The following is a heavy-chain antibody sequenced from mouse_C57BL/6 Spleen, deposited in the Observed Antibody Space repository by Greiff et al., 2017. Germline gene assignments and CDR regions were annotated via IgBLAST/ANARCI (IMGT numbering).Heavy chain of an antibody. CDR3: ARGGPYYDYDSY. Sequence: DVKLVESGGGLVKPGGSLKLSCAASGFTFSDYGMHWVRQAPEKGLEWVAYISSGSSTIYYADTVKGRFTISRDNAKNTLFLQMTSLRSEDTAMYYCARGGPYYDYDSYWGQGTTLTVSS. J-gene: IGHJ2*01. CDR1: GFTFSDYG. V-gene: IGHV5-17*01. CDR2: ISSGSSTI. D-gene: IGHD2-4*01.